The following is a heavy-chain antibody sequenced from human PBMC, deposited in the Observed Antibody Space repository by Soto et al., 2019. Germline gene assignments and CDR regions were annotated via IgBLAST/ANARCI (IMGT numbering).Heavy chain of an antibody. D-gene: IGHD6-19*01. J-gene: IGHJ4*02. CDR3: AREIGSGWYDY. V-gene: IGHV1-46*03. Sequence: ASVKVSCKASGGTFSSYAISWVRQAPGQGLEWMGIINPSGGSTSYAQKFQGRVTMTRDTSTSTVYMELSSLRSEDTAVYYCAREIGSGWYDYWGQGTLVTVSS. CDR2: INPSGGST. CDR1: GGTFSSYA.